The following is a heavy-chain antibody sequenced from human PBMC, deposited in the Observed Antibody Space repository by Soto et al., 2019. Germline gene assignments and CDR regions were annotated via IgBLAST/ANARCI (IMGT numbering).Heavy chain of an antibody. CDR1: GYSFTSYW. J-gene: IGHJ4*02. D-gene: IGHD6-19*01. V-gene: IGHV5-51*01. Sequence: GASLKISCKGSGYSFTSYWIGWVRQMPGKGLERMGIIYPGDSDTRYSPSFQGQVTISADKSITTTYLQWSSLKASDTAIYYCARLFDTSGWYDYWGQGTRGTVAT. CDR3: ARLFDTSGWYDY. CDR2: IYPGDSDT.